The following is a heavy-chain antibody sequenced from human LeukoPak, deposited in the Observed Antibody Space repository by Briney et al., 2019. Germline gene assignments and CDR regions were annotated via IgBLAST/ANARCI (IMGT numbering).Heavy chain of an antibody. D-gene: IGHD3-22*01. V-gene: IGHV4-61*02. CDR1: GGSISSGSYY. CDR3: ARARPPTYYYDSSGYGNYYFDY. Sequence: PSQTLSLTCTVSGGSISSGSYYWSWIRQPAGKGLEWIGRIYTSGSTNYNPSLKSRVTISVYTSKNQFSLKLSSVTAADTAVYYCARARPPTYYYDSSGYGNYYFDYWGQGTLVTVSS. J-gene: IGHJ4*02. CDR2: IYTSGST.